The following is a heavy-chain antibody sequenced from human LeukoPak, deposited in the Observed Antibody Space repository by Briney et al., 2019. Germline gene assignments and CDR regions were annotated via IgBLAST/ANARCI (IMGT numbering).Heavy chain of an antibody. J-gene: IGHJ6*02. CDR3: AKATVTTRDYYYGMDV. D-gene: IGHD4-11*01. CDR2: ISSSSSTI. Sequence: PGGSLGLSCAASGFTFSSYSMNWVRQAPGKGLEWVSYISSSSSTIYYADSAKGRFTISRDNAKNSLYLKMNSLRAEDTAVYYCAKATVTTRDYYYGMDVWGQGTTVTVSS. CDR1: GFTFSSYS. V-gene: IGHV3-48*01.